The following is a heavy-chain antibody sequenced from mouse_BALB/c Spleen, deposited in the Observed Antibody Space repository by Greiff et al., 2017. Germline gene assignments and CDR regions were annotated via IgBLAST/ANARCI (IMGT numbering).Heavy chain of an antibody. J-gene: IGHJ2*01. CDR2: IEPYNGGT. Sequence: VQLQQSGPELGKPGASVKISCKASGYSFTGYNMYWVKQSHRKSLEWIGYIEPYNGGTSYNQKSKGKATLTVDKSSSTAYMHLNSLTSEDSAIYYCARERAYDGYYYFDYRGQGTTLTVSS. V-gene: IGHV1S135*01. CDR1: GYSFTGYN. CDR3: ARERAYDGYYYFDY. D-gene: IGHD2-3*01.